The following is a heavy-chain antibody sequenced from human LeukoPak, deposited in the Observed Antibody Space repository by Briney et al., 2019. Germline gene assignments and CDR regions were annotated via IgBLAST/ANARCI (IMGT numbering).Heavy chain of an antibody. CDR2: ISAYNGNT. D-gene: IGHD3-22*01. CDR1: GYTFTSYG. CDR3: ARVWTPSYYDSSGYPYYFDY. J-gene: IGHJ4*02. V-gene: IGHV1-18*01. Sequence: ASVKVSCKASGYTFTSYGISWVRPAPGQGLEWVGWISAYNGNTNYAQKLQGRVTMTTDTSTSTAYMELRSLRSDDTAVYYCARVWTPSYYDSSGYPYYFDYWGQGTLVTVSS.